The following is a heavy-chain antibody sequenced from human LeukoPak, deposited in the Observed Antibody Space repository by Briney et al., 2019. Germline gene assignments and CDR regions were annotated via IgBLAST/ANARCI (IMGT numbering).Heavy chain of an antibody. D-gene: IGHD6-13*01. CDR3: ARRISSSWYLNWFDP. CDR2: MNPNSGNT. J-gene: IGHJ5*02. Sequence: ASVKVSCKASGYTFTSYDINWVRQATGQGLEWMGWMNPNSGNTGYAQKFQGRVTITRNTSISTAYMELSSLRSEDTAVYYCARRISSSWYLNWFDPWGQGTLVTVSS. V-gene: IGHV1-8*03. CDR1: GYTFTSYD.